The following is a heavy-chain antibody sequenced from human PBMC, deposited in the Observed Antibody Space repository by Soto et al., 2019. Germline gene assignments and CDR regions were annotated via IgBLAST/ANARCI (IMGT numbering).Heavy chain of an antibody. Sequence: LGESLKISCKGSGYSFITYWIVWVRQVSGKGLECMGIIYPVDSDTRYSPSFQGQVTISSYSSISTAYLRWSSLKASETAMYYCALGSIGLSDFNWGQGTLVTVSS. J-gene: IGHJ4*02. CDR3: ALGSIGLSDFN. V-gene: IGHV5-51*01. CDR2: IYPVDSDT. CDR1: GYSFITYW. D-gene: IGHD3-22*01.